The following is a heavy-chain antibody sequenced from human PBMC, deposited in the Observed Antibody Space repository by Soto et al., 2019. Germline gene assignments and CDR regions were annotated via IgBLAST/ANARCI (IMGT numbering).Heavy chain of an antibody. Sequence: QVQLVQSGAEVKKPGSSVKVSCKASGGTFSSYAISWVRQAPGQGLEWMGGIIPIFGTAHYAQKFQGRVTITADESTSTAYMELSSLRSEDAAVYYCAREAIAVAGISLFDYWGQGNLVTVSA. J-gene: IGHJ4*02. CDR1: GGTFSSYA. CDR3: AREAIAVAGISLFDY. CDR2: IIPIFGTA. D-gene: IGHD6-19*01. V-gene: IGHV1-69*12.